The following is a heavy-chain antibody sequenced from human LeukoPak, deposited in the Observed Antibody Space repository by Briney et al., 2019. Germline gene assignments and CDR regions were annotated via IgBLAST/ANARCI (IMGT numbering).Heavy chain of an antibody. CDR1: AFTFSSYA. D-gene: IGHD3-9*01. J-gene: IGHJ1*01. Sequence: PGGSMRLSCAASAFTFSSYAMSWVRQAPGKGLEWVSAISGSGGSTYYADSVKGRFTISRDNSKNTLYLQMNSLRAEDTAVYYCAKWRQTGGGYFQHWGQGTLVTVSS. CDR3: AKWRQTGGGYFQH. CDR2: ISGSGGST. V-gene: IGHV3-23*01.